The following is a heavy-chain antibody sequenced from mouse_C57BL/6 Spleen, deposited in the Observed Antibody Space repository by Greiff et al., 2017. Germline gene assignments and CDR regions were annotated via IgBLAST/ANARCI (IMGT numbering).Heavy chain of an antibody. CDR1: GYTFTSYW. D-gene: IGHD2-1*01. J-gene: IGHJ3*01. CDR3: ARRKGYGNYWFAY. V-gene: IGHV1-59*01. CDR2: IDPSDSYT. Sequence: QVQLQQPGAELVRPGTSVKLSCKASGYTFTSYWMHWVKQRPGQGLEWIGVIDPSDSYTNYNQKFKGKATLTVDTSSSTAYMQLSSLTSEASAVYDCARRKGYGNYWFAYWGQGTLVTVSA.